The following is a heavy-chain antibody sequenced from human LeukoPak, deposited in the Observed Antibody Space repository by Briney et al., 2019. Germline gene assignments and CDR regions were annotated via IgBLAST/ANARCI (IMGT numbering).Heavy chain of an antibody. CDR3: ARGSGYSSSWYNNWFDP. D-gene: IGHD6-13*01. CDR1: GGSISSYY. V-gene: IGHV4-59*08. CDR2: IYYSGST. J-gene: IGHJ5*02. Sequence: PSETLSLTCTVSGGSISSYYWRWIRQPPGKGLEGIGYIYYSGSTNYNPSLKSRVTISVDTSKNQFSLKLSSVTAADTAVYYCARGSGYSSSWYNNWFDPWGQGTLVTVSS.